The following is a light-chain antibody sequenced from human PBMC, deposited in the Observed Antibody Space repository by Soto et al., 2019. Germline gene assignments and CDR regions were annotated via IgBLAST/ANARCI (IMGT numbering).Light chain of an antibody. V-gene: IGLV2-23*01. J-gene: IGLJ2*01. Sequence: QSALTQPASVSGSPGQSITISCTGSARDVGRYNLVSWYQQHPGKAPKLMIYEATKRPSGVSNRFSGSKSGNTASLTISGVQAGDEADYYCRSHAGGGSVVFGGGTKLTVL. CDR2: EAT. CDR3: RSHAGGGSVV. CDR1: ARDVGRYNL.